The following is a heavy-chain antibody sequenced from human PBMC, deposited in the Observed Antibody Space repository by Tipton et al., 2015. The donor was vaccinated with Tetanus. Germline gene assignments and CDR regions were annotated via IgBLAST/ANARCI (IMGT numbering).Heavy chain of an antibody. J-gene: IGHJ6*02. CDR3: ARSAGSGSYYFYYGMDV. CDR1: GYSFTSYW. Sequence: QLVQSGAEVKKPGESLKISCKGSGYSFTSYWIGWVRQMPGKGLEWMGIIYPGDSDTRYSPSFQGQDTISADKSIRTAYLQWSSLKASDTAMYYCARSAGSGSYYFYYGMDVWGQGTTFTVSS. V-gene: IGHV5-51*01. CDR2: IYPGDSDT. D-gene: IGHD3-10*01.